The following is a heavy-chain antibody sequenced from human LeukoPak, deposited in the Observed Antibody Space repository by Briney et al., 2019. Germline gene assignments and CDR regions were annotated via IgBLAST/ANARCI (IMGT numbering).Heavy chain of an antibody. CDR2: ISAYNGNT. CDR3: ARDIGYNDYGGNRGY. J-gene: IGHJ4*02. V-gene: IGHV1-18*01. Sequence: GASVKVSCKASGYTFTSYGISWVRQAPGQGLEWMGWISAYNGNTNYAQKLQGRVTMTTDTSTSTAYMELRSLRSDDTAVYYCARDIGYNDYGGNRGYWGQGTLVTVSS. CDR1: GYTFTSYG. D-gene: IGHD4-23*01.